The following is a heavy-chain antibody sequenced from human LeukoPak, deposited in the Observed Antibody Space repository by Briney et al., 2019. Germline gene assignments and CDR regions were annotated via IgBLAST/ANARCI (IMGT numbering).Heavy chain of an antibody. CDR3: ATDYGSGSPLWFDP. J-gene: IGHJ5*02. D-gene: IGHD3-10*01. Sequence: ASVKVSCKASGYTFTSYYMHWVRQAPGQGLEWMGIINPSGGSTSYAQKFQGRVTMTEDTSTDTAYMELSSLRSEDTAVYYCATDYGSGSPLWFDPWGQGTLVTVSS. CDR2: INPSGGST. V-gene: IGHV1-46*01. CDR1: GYTFTSYY.